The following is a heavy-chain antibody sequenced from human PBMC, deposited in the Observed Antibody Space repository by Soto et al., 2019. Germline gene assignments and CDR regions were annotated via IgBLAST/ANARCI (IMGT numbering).Heavy chain of an antibody. J-gene: IGHJ3*02. CDR1: GFTFSSYG. D-gene: IGHD5-18*01. Sequence: PGGSLRLSCAASGFTFSSYGMHWVRQAPGKGLEWVAVISYDGSNKYYADSVKGRFTTSRDNSKNTLYLQMNSLRAEDTAVYYCAKDRRIQLWLSSGDAFDIWGQGTMVTVSS. CDR3: AKDRRIQLWLSSGDAFDI. V-gene: IGHV3-30*18. CDR2: ISYDGSNK.